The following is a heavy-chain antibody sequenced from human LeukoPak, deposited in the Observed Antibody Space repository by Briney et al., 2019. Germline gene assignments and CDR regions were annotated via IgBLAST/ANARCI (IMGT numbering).Heavy chain of an antibody. CDR2: INSDGSST. CDR1: GFTFSSYW. CDR3: ARGGYCSSTSCLSPFDY. D-gene: IGHD2-2*01. V-gene: IGHV3-74*01. J-gene: IGHJ4*02. Sequence: PGGSLRLSCAASGFTFSSYWMHWVRQAPGKGLVWVSRINSDGSSTSYADSVKGRFTISRDNAKNTLYLQMNSLRAEDTAVYYCARGGYCSSTSCLSPFDYWGQGTLVTASS.